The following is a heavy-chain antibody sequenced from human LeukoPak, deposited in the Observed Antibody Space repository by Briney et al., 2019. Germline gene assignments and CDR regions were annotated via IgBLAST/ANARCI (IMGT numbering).Heavy chain of an antibody. CDR1: GYIFSDYG. CDR2: ISAYNGNT. Sequence: ASVKASCKASGYIFSDYGVSWVRQAPGQGLEWMGWISAYNGNTDYAQNFQGRVTMTTDKSTRTAFLELRSLRPDDTAVYYCAREEYHLVSLDPWGQGTLVTVSS. CDR3: AREEYHLVSLDP. V-gene: IGHV1-18*01. J-gene: IGHJ5*02. D-gene: IGHD2-2*01.